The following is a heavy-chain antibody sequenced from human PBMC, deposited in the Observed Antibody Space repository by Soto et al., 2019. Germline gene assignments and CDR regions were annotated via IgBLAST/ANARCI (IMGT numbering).Heavy chain of an antibody. J-gene: IGHJ4*02. CDR3: AKDAISQDYFEY. CDR2: ISDSGGST. CDR1: GFTFNSFA. V-gene: IGHV3-23*01. Sequence: GGSLRLSCAASGFTFNSFAMTWVRQAPGKGLEWVSAISDSGGSTYYADSVKGRFTISRDNSKNTLYLQMNSLRGEDTAIYYCAKDAISQDYFEYWGQGTLVTVSS.